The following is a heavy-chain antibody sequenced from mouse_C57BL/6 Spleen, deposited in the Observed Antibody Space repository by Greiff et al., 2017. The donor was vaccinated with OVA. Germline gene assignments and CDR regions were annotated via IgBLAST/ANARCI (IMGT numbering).Heavy chain of an antibody. CDR2: IYPGDGDT. V-gene: IGHV1-82*01. D-gene: IGHD1-1*01. CDR1: GYAFSSSW. Sequence: QVQLQQSGPELVKPGASVKISCKASGYAFSSSWMNWVKQRPGKGLEWIGRIYPGDGDTNYNGKFKGKATLTADTSSSTAYMQLSSLTSEDSAVYFCARSDYYGSSYDWYFDVWGTGTTVTVSS. CDR3: ARSDYYGSSYDWYFDV. J-gene: IGHJ1*03.